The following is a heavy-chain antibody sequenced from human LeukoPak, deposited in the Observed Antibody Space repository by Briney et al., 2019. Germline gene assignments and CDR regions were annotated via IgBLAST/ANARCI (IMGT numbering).Heavy chain of an antibody. CDR3: ARAPYGELLPPRNNWFDP. D-gene: IGHD1-26*01. CDR1: GGSFSGYY. V-gene: IGHV4-34*01. Sequence: PSETLSLTCAVYGGSFSGYYWSWIRQPPGEGLEWIGEINHSGSTNYNPCLKSRVTISVDTSKNQFSLKLSSVTAADTAVYYCARAPYGELLPPRNNWFDPWGQGTLVTVSS. CDR2: INHSGST. J-gene: IGHJ5*02.